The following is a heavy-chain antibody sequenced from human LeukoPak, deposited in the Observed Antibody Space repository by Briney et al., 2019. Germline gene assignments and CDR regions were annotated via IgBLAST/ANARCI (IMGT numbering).Heavy chain of an antibody. CDR1: GFTFSSYS. V-gene: IGHV3-21*01. Sequence: PGGSLRLSCAASGFTFSSYSMNWVRQAPGEGLEWVSSISSSGSYIYYADSVKGRFTISRDNAKNSLYLQMNSLRAEDTAVYYCARDGGKIAVAPDYWGQGTLVTVSS. CDR3: ARDGGKIAVAPDY. J-gene: IGHJ4*02. D-gene: IGHD6-19*01. CDR2: ISSSGSYI.